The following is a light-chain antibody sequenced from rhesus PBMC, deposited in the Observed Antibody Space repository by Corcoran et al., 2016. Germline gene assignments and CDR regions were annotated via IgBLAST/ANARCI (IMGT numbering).Light chain of an antibody. V-gene: IGKV1-37*01. CDR2: YAS. J-gene: IGKJ1*01. CDR3: QQYNSDPWT. CDR1: QGISSY. Sequence: DIQMTQSPSFLSASVGDRVTITCRASQGISSYLAWYQQKPGKAPTPLLYYASNLESGVPSSVSGSGYGTEFTLTISSLQPEDCAVYYCQQYNSDPWTFGQGTKVEIK.